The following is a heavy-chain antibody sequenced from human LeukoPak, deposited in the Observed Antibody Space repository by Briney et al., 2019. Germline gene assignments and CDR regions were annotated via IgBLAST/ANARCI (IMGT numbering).Heavy chain of an antibody. V-gene: IGHV4-30-4*01. Sequence: SQTLSLTCTVSGGSISSGDYYWSWIRQPPGKGLEWIGYIYYSGSTNYNPSLKSRVTISVDTSKNQFSLKLSSVTAADTAVYYCARGGSGWANWFDPWGQGTLVTVSS. CDR1: GGSISSGDYY. D-gene: IGHD6-19*01. J-gene: IGHJ5*02. CDR3: ARGGSGWANWFDP. CDR2: IYYSGST.